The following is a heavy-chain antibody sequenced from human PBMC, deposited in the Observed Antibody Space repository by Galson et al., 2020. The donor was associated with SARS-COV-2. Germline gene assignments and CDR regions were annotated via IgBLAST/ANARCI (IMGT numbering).Heavy chain of an antibody. Sequence: GGSLRLSCAASGFTFNTYAMHWVRQAPGKGLEWLAVISSDGSTKYYADSVEGRFTISRDNSKNTLYVQMNSLRVEDTAVYYCARANMHSSSSDSYYWGQGTLVTVSS. D-gene: IGHD6-6*01. CDR3: ARANMHSSSSDSYY. CDR2: ISSDGSTK. CDR1: GFTFNTYA. V-gene: IGHV3-30*01. J-gene: IGHJ4*02.